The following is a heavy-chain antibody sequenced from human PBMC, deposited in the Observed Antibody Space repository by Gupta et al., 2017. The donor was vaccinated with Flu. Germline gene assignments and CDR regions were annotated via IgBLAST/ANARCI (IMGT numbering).Heavy chain of an antibody. V-gene: IGHV3-23*01. CDR1: GFTFSSYA. D-gene: IGHD3-10*01. Sequence: EVQLLESVVGLLQPVGSLRLSFAASGFTFSSYAMSWVRQAPGKGLEWVSAISGSGGSTYYADSVKGRFTISRDNSKNTLYLQMNSLRAEDTAVYYCAKDLGITMVTYDFDYWGQGTLVTVSS. J-gene: IGHJ4*02. CDR2: ISGSGGST. CDR3: AKDLGITMVTYDFDY.